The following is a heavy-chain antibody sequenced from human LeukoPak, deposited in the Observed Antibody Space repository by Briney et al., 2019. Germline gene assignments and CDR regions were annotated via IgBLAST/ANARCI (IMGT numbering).Heavy chain of an antibody. CDR3: ARERSSGYDRPFDY. V-gene: IGHV4-39*07. CDR2: IYYSGST. D-gene: IGHD5-12*01. J-gene: IGHJ4*02. CDR1: GGSISSSSYY. Sequence: SETLSLTCTVSGGSISSSSYYWGWIRQPPGKGLEWIGSIYYSGSTNYNPSLKSRVTISVDTSKNQFSLKLSSVTAADTAVYFCARERSSGYDRPFDYWGQGTLVTVSS.